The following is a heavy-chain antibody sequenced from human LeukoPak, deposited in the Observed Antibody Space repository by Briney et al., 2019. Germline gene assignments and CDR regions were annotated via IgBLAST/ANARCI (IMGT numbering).Heavy chain of an antibody. J-gene: IGHJ5*02. Sequence: ASVKVSCKASGYTFTGYYMHWVRQAPGQGLEWMGWINPNSGGTNYAQKFQGRVTMTRDTSISTAYMELRSLRSDDTAVYYCARVPPEENWFDPWGQGTLVTVSS. V-gene: IGHV1-2*02. CDR1: GYTFTGYY. CDR2: INPNSGGT. CDR3: ARVPPEENWFDP. D-gene: IGHD1-14*01.